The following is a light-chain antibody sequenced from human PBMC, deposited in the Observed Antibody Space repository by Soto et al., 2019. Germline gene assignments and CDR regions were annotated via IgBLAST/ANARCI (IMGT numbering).Light chain of an antibody. CDR1: QSVGIN. Sequence: EIVLTQSPATLSVSPGERVTLSCRASQSVGINLAWYQQKPGQAPRLLIYGASTRATDMSGTFSGRGSGTEFTLTISNVRPEDFAVYYCQQYRSWPRTFGQGTKVEIK. J-gene: IGKJ1*01. V-gene: IGKV3-15*01. CDR2: GAS. CDR3: QQYRSWPRT.